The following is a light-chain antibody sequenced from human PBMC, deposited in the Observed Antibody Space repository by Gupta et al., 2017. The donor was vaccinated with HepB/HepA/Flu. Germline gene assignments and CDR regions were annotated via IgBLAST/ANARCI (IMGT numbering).Light chain of an antibody. CDR2: DVN. Sequence: QSALTQPASVSGSPGQSITVSFTGTSGDVGAYNDVSWYQQHPGQAPKLIIYDVNTRPSGVSNRFSGSKSGNTAYLTISGLQAEDEAHYYCSAYTRTFSLVFGGGTKVTVL. V-gene: IGLV2-14*01. CDR3: SAYTRTFSLV. CDR1: SGDVGAYND. J-gene: IGLJ2*01.